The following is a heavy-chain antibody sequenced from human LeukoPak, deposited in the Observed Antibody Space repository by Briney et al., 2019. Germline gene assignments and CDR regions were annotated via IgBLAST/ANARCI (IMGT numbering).Heavy chain of an antibody. Sequence: GGSLRLSCAASGFTFSNYWVHWVRQAPGKGLVWVSRMNSDGSSTSYADSVKGRFTISRDNAKNTLYLQMNSLRAEDTAVYYCARRHPNSGSNDYWGREPWSPSPQ. CDR2: MNSDGSST. D-gene: IGHD1-26*01. CDR3: ARRHPNSGSNDY. J-gene: IGHJ4*02. CDR1: GFTFSNYW. V-gene: IGHV3-74*01.